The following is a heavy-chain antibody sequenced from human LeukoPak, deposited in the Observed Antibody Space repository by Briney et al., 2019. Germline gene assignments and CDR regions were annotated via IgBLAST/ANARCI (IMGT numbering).Heavy chain of an antibody. D-gene: IGHD4-23*01. J-gene: IGHJ4*02. CDR2: IYYSGST. Sequence: SETLSLTCTVSGGSISSSSYYWSWIRQPPGKGLEWIGYIYYSGSTNYNPSLKSRVTISVDTSKNQFSLKLSSVTAADTAVYYCAREHTEVFDYWGQGTLVTVSS. V-gene: IGHV4-61*01. CDR1: GGSISSSSYY. CDR3: AREHTEVFDY.